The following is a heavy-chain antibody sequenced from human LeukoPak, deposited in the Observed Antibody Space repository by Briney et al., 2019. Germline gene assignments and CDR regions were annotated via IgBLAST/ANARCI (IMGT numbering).Heavy chain of an antibody. CDR3: ARDPAIYGSEEPGYGMDV. CDR1: GYTFTSNG. V-gene: IGHV1-18*01. J-gene: IGHJ6*02. D-gene: IGHD3-10*01. CDR2: ISAYNGNT. Sequence: GASVKVSCKASGYTFTSNGISWVRQAPGQGLEWMGWISAYNGNTNYAQKLQGRVTMTTDTSTSTAYMELRSLRSDDTAVYYCARDPAIYGSEEPGYGMDVWGQGTTVTVSS.